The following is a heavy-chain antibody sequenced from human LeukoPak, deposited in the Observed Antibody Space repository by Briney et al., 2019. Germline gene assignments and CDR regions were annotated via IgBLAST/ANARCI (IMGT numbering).Heavy chain of an antibody. Sequence: ASVKVSCKASGYTFTSYAMNWVRQAPGQGLKWMGWINTNTGNPTYAQGFTGRFVFSLDTSVSTAYLQISSLKAEDTAVYYCARDLRGNDYVWGSYPLLDPRGQGTLVTVSS. V-gene: IGHV7-4-1*02. CDR2: INTNTGNP. J-gene: IGHJ5*02. D-gene: IGHD3-16*02. CDR1: GYTFTSYA. CDR3: ARDLRGNDYVWGSYPLLDP.